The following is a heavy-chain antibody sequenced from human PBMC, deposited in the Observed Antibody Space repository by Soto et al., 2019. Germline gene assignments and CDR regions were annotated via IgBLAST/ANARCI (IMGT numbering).Heavy chain of an antibody. CDR1: GFSLSNIRMG. CDR3: ERMERYSGYEWFDY. V-gene: IGHV2-26*01. CDR2: IFSNDEK. Sequence: QVTLKESGPVLVKPTETLTLTCTVSGFSLSNIRMGVSWIRQPPGKALEWLAHIFSNDEKSYSTFLKSRLTISKDTSKSQVVLTMTNMDPVDTATYYCERMERYSGYEWFDYWGQGTLVTVSS. D-gene: IGHD5-12*01. J-gene: IGHJ4*02.